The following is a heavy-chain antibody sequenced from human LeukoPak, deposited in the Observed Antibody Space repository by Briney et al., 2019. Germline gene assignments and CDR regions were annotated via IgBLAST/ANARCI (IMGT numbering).Heavy chain of an antibody. Sequence: GRSLRLSCAASGFTFSSFGMHWVRQAPGKGLEWVAVISYDGSNKYYADSVKGRFTISRDNSKNTLYLQMNSLRAEDTAVYYCARTYASGTYFDYWGQGTLVTVSS. CDR1: GFTFSSFG. V-gene: IGHV3-30*19. J-gene: IGHJ4*02. CDR3: ARTYASGTYFDY. D-gene: IGHD3-10*01. CDR2: ISYDGSNK.